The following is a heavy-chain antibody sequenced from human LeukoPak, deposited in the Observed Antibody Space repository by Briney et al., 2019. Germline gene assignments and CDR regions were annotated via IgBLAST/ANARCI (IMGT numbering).Heavy chain of an antibody. D-gene: IGHD1-26*01. Sequence: SETLSLTCAVYGGSFSGYYWSWIRQPPGKGLEWIGEINHSGSTNYNPSLKSRVTISVDTSKNQFSLKLSSVTAADTAVYYCARETLGGFDYWGQGTLVTVSS. J-gene: IGHJ4*02. V-gene: IGHV4-34*01. CDR2: INHSGST. CDR1: GGSFSGYY. CDR3: ARETLGGFDY.